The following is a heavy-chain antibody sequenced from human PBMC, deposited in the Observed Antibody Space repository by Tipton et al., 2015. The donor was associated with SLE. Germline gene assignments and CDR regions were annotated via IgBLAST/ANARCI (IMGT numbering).Heavy chain of an antibody. D-gene: IGHD3-22*01. CDR3: ARDEYRYDTTGYHLLGHFDF. CDR1: GGSFGGFY. CDR2: VYYTGNT. Sequence: GLVKPSETLSLTCTVSGGSFGGFYWSWIRQPPGKGLEWVGTVYYTGNTFYNPSLKSRVTISVDTSKNQFSLNLSSVTAADTAVYYCARDEYRYDTTGYHLLGHFDFWGQGTLVTVSS. V-gene: IGHV4-39*07. J-gene: IGHJ4*02.